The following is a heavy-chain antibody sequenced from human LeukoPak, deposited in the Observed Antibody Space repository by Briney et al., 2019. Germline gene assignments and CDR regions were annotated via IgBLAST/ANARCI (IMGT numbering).Heavy chain of an antibody. CDR2: IYYSGST. CDR1: GGSISSYY. J-gene: IGHJ5*02. D-gene: IGHD6-13*01. V-gene: IGHV4-39*05. CDR3: GCIAAAGTWFDP. Sequence: PSETPSLTCTVSGGSISSYYWSWIRQPPGKGLEWIGSIYYSGSTYYNPSLKSRVTISVDTSKNQFSLKLSSVTAADTAVYYCGCIAAAGTWFDPWGQGTLVTVSS.